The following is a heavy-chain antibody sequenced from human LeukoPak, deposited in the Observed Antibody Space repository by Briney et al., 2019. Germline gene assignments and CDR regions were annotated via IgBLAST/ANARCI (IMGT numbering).Heavy chain of an antibody. D-gene: IGHD2-2*01. CDR2: INPNSGGT. J-gene: IGHJ5*02. CDR3: ARVVTPKYCSSTSCYWKGWFDP. Sequence: ASVKVSCKASGYTFTGYYMHWVRQAPGQGLEWMGWINPNSGGTNYAQKFQGRVTMTRDTSISTAYMELSRLRSDDTAVYYCARVVTPKYCSSTSCYWKGWFDPWGQGTLVTVSS. CDR1: GYTFTGYY. V-gene: IGHV1-2*02.